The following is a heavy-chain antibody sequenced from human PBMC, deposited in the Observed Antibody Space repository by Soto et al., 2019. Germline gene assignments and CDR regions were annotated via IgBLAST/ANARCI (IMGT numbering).Heavy chain of an antibody. V-gene: IGHV4-59*01. CDR3: ARGYSSPFDP. J-gene: IGHJ5*02. Sequence: QVQLQESGPGLVKPSETLSLTCTVSGGSISSYYWSWIRQPPGKGLEWIGYIYYSGSTNYNPSLKSRVTISVDTSKNQFSLKLSSVTAADTAVYYCARGYSSPFDPWGQGTLVTVSS. CDR2: IYYSGST. CDR1: GGSISSYY. D-gene: IGHD6-13*01.